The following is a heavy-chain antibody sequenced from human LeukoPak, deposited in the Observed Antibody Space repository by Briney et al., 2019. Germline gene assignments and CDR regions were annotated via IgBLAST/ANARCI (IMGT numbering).Heavy chain of an antibody. D-gene: IGHD3-10*01. V-gene: IGHV3-64*01. Sequence: GESLRLSCAASGFTFSSYAMHWVRQAPGKGLEYVSAISSNGGSTYYANSVKGRFTISRDNSKNTLYLQMGSLRAEDMAVYYCARDMVRGVITYFDYWGQGTLVTVSS. CDR3: ARDMVRGVITYFDY. J-gene: IGHJ4*02. CDR1: GFTFSSYA. CDR2: ISSNGGST.